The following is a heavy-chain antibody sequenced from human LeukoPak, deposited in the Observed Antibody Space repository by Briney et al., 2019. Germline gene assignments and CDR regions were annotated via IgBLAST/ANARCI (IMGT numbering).Heavy chain of an antibody. V-gene: IGHV3-30*18. J-gene: IGHJ4*02. CDR3: AKGERDFDY. CDR1: GFTFSSYG. CDR2: ISYDGSNK. D-gene: IGHD1-1*01. Sequence: GGSLRLSCAASGFTFSSYGMHWVRQAPGKGLEWVAVISYDGSNKYYTDSVKGRFTISRDHSKNTVYLQMNSLRGEDTAVYYCAKGERDFDYWGQGTLVTVSS.